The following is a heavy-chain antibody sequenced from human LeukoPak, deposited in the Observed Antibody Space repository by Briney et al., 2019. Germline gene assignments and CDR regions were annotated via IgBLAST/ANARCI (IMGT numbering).Heavy chain of an antibody. D-gene: IGHD3-22*01. J-gene: IGHJ5*02. CDR2: IYDRGST. CDR1: GVSISSYY. Sequence: SETLSLTCTVSGVSISSYYWSWVRQPPGPGLKWCGDIYDRGSTIYTPSLKRRVTISVDTSKNQFSLRLSSGTAADTAVYCCARHVRAYYDSSGYSTWGQGNLGTVSS. CDR3: ARHVRAYYDSSGYST. V-gene: IGHV4-59*08.